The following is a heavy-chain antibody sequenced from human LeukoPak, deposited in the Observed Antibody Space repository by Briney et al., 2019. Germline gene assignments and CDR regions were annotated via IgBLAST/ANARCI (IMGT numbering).Heavy chain of an antibody. Sequence: GGSLRLSCAASGFTFSSYAMNWVRQAPGKGLEWVSHISGSGISTYYADSVKGRFTISRDNSKNTLYLQMNSLRAEDTAVYYCAKDRAPTTGSSDYWGQGTLVTVSS. J-gene: IGHJ4*02. CDR2: ISGSGIST. D-gene: IGHD3-10*01. V-gene: IGHV3-23*01. CDR3: AKDRAPTTGSSDY. CDR1: GFTFSSYA.